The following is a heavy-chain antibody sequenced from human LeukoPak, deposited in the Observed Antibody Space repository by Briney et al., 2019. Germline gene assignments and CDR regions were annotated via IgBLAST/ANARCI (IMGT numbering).Heavy chain of an antibody. CDR2: ISIGRSYI. J-gene: IGHJ3*02. CDR1: GVTLSSDS. Sequence: KPVGGLRVSCAASGVTLSSDSMNAVRQAPGKGREWGSPISIGRSYIYYADSVKGRFTISRDNAKNSLYLQMNSLRAEDTAVYYCARNYDSSGYYYDADAFDIWGQGTMVTVSS. D-gene: IGHD3-22*01. CDR3: ARNYDSSGYYYDADAFDI. V-gene: IGHV3-21*01.